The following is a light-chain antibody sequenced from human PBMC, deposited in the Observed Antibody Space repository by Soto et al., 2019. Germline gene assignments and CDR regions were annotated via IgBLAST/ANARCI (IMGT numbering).Light chain of an antibody. Sequence: DIQLTQSPSFLSASVGDRVTITCRASQGISSYLAWYQQKPGKAPKLLIYDASTLQSGVPSRFSGSGSGTEFPLTISSLQPEDFATYYCQQLNSYPPEFGQGTKVEIK. V-gene: IGKV1-9*01. CDR3: QQLNSYPPE. J-gene: IGKJ1*01. CDR1: QGISSY. CDR2: DAS.